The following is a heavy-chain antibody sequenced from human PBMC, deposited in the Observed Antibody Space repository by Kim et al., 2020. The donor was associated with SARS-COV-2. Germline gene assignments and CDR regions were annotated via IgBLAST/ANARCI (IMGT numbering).Heavy chain of an antibody. CDR3: AKKQQLVPYGMDV. CDR1: GFTFSSYG. Sequence: GGSLRLSCAASGFTFSSYGMHWVRQAPGKGLEWVAVISYDGSNKYYADSVKGRFTISRDNSKNTLYLQMNSLRAEDTAVYYCAKKQQLVPYGMDVWGQGTTVTVSS. D-gene: IGHD6-13*01. J-gene: IGHJ6*02. CDR2: ISYDGSNK. V-gene: IGHV3-30*18.